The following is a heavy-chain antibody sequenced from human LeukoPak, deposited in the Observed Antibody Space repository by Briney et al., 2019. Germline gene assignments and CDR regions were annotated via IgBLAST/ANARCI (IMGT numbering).Heavy chain of an antibody. CDR3: ARALAQRINGYFHH. Sequence: ASVKVTCKAPGYTFTGYYMHWVRQAPGQGLEWMGWINPNRGDTNYAQKFQGRVSMTRDTSISTDYMELNGLKSDDTAVYYCARALAQRINGYFHHWGQGTLVTVSS. J-gene: IGHJ1*01. D-gene: IGHD2-8*01. V-gene: IGHV1-2*02. CDR1: GYTFTGYY. CDR2: INPNRGDT.